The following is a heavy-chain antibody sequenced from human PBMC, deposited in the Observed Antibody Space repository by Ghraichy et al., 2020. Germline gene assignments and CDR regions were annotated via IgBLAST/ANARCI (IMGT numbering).Heavy chain of an antibody. V-gene: IGHV4-34*01. CDR2: INHSGST. D-gene: IGHD3-10*01. CDR3: ARGRVWFGELLSYFDY. Sequence: SETLSLTCAVYGGSFSGYYWSWIRQPPGKGLEWIGEINHSGSTNYNPSLKSRVTISVDTSKNQFSLKLSSVTAADTAVYYCARGRVWFGELLSYFDYWGQGTLVTVSS. J-gene: IGHJ4*02. CDR1: GGSFSGYY.